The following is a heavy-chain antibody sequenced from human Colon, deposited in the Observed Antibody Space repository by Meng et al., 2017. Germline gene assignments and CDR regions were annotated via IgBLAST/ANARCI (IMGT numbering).Heavy chain of an antibody. J-gene: IGHJ5*02. CDR1: GGSFSGFY. V-gene: IGHV4-34*02. CDR2: IDHFGIS. CDR3: ATGLRHGDWFDP. D-gene: IGHD4-17*01. Sequence: QAQILKGGEGRLKPPETPPPPCAASGGSFSGFYWSWIRQPPGKGLEWIGEIDHFGISNYNSSLKGRLTMSVDTSKKQISLTLTSVTAADTAVYYCATGLRHGDWFDPWGPGTLVTVSS.